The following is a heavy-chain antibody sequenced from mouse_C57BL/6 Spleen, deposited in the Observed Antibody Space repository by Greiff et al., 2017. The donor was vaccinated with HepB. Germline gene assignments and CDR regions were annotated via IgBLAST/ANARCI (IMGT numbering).Heavy chain of an antibody. V-gene: IGHV1-69*01. Sequence: QVHVKQPGAELVMPGASVKLSCKASGYTFTSYWMHWVKQRPGQGLEWIGEIDPSDSYTNYNQKFKGKSTLTVDKSSSTAYMQLSSLTSEDSAVYYCARGWNDYGGYFDYWGQGTTLTVSS. J-gene: IGHJ2*01. CDR3: ARGWNDYGGYFDY. D-gene: IGHD2-4*01. CDR1: GYTFTSYW. CDR2: IDPSDSYT.